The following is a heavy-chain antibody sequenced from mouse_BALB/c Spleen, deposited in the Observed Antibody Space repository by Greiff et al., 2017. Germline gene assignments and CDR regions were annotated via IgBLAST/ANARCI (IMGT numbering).Heavy chain of an antibody. CDR2: IYPGSGNT. J-gene: IGHJ4*01. Sequence: VQLQQSGAELARPGASVSLSCKVSGYTFTDYYINWVKQRTGQGHVWIGVIYPGSGNTYYNEKFKGKATLTADKSSSTAYMQLSSLTSEDSAVYFCARGGNDVRAMDDWGEGTSVTVSS. CDR3: ARGGNDVRAMDD. V-gene: IGHV1-77*01. CDR1: GYTFTDYY. D-gene: IGHD2-2*01.